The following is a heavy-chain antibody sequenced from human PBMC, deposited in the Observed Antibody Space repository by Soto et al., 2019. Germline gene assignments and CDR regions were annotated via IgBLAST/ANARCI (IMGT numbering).Heavy chain of an antibody. Sequence: QVQLVQSGAEVKKPGASVKVSCKASGYTFTSYAMHWVRQAPGQRLEWMGGINAGNGNTKYSQKFQGRVTITRDTSASTAYMELSSLRSEDTAVYYCARPIGYSSSWYGAFDIWGQGTMVTVSS. V-gene: IGHV1-3*01. CDR1: GYTFTSYA. D-gene: IGHD6-13*01. CDR2: INAGNGNT. J-gene: IGHJ3*02. CDR3: ARPIGYSSSWYGAFDI.